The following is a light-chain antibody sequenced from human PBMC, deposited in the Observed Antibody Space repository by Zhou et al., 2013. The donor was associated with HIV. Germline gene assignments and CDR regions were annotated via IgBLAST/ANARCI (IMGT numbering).Light chain of an antibody. J-gene: IGKJ1*01. CDR3: QQYYSTPWT. CDR1: QSISSW. CDR2: KAS. Sequence: DIQLTQSPASLSASVGDRVTITCRASQSISSWLAWYQQKPGKAPKLLIYKASSLQSGVPSRFSGSGSGTDYTLTISSLQPEDFATYYCQQYYSTPWTFGQGTKVEIK. V-gene: IGKV1-5*03.